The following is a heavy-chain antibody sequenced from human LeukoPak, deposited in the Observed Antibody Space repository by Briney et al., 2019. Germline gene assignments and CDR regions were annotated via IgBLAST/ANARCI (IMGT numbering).Heavy chain of an antibody. CDR1: GFTFNTYA. V-gene: IGHV3-23*01. CDR3: TKTTVGYSSGRYPGWPADC. Sequence: GGSLRLSCAASGFTFNTYAIYWVRQAPGKGLEWVSGICGSGGCTYYADSVKGRFTISRDNSENTVYLQMSSLTADDTAVYYCTKTTVGYSSGRYPGWPADCWGQGTLVTVSS. CDR2: ICGSGGCT. D-gene: IGHD6-19*01. J-gene: IGHJ4*02.